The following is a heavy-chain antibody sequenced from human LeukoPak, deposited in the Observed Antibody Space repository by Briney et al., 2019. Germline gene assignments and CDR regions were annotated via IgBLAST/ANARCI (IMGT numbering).Heavy chain of an antibody. CDR3: ARDGEWLFTPDAFDI. Sequence: GGSLRLSCAAYGFNFSSYWMSWVRQTPGKGLGWVANIKQDGSEKYYVDSVKGRFTISRDNAKNSLYLQMNSLRAEDTAVYYCARDGEWLFTPDAFDIWGQGTMVTVSS. CDR1: GFNFSSYW. V-gene: IGHV3-7*01. CDR2: IKQDGSEK. D-gene: IGHD3-3*01. J-gene: IGHJ3*02.